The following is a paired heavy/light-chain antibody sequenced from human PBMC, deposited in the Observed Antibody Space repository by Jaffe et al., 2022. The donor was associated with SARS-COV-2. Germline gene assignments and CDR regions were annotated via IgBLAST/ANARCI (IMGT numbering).Heavy chain of an antibody. V-gene: IGHV3-7*01. CDR3: VRDGLGADILNAY. Sequence: EVQLVESGGDLVQPGGSLRLSCAASGFTFTDYFLSWVRQTPGRGLEWMASIKQDGSKTYYVDSVKGRFTISRDNAKNSLYLQMNSLRVEDTAIYYCVRDGLGADILNAYWGQGTLVTVSS. CDR1: GFTFTDYF. CDR2: IKQDGSKT. D-gene: IGHD3-9*01. J-gene: IGHJ4*02.
Light chain of an antibody. CDR3: QQRYSWPPIT. Sequence: EIVLTQSPATLSLSPGERATLSCRASQSVVRYLAWYQQKPGQAPRLLIYDASNRATGIPARFSGSGSGTDFTLTISSLEPEDFAVYYCQQRYSWPPITFGQGTRLEIK. CDR1: QSVVRY. V-gene: IGKV3-11*01. J-gene: IGKJ5*01. CDR2: DAS.